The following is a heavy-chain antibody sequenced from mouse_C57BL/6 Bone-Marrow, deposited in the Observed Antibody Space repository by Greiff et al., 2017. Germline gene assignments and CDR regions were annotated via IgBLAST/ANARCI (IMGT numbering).Heavy chain of an antibody. V-gene: IGHV1-19*01. CDR2: INPYNGGT. D-gene: IGHD2-1*01. CDR3: AREGNSWFAY. J-gene: IGHJ3*01. Sequence: EVQLQQSGPVLVKPGASVKMSCKASGYTFTDYYMNWVKQSHGKSLEWIGVINPYNGGTSYNQKFKGKATLTVDKSSSTAYMELNSLTSEDSAVYYWAREGNSWFAYWGQGTLVTVSA. CDR1: GYTFTDYY.